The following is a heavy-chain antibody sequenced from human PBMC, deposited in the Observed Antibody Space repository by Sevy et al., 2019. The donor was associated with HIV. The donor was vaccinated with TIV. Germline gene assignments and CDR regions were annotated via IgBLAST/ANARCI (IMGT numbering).Heavy chain of an antibody. CDR1: GGSITSLY. D-gene: IGHD1-26*01. CDR3: AGENAWGRGYS. Sequence: SETLSLTCTVSGGSITSLYWNWIRQPPGKGLEWIANIYYNGHINYNPSLKSRVTFSLDTSKNQCSLRLSSVTAADTAMYYCAGENAWGRGYSWGLGTLVTVSS. V-gene: IGHV4-59*08. J-gene: IGHJ4*02. CDR2: IYYNGHI.